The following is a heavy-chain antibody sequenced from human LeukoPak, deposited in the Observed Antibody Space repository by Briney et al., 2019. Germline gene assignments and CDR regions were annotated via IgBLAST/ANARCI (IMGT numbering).Heavy chain of an antibody. D-gene: IGHD3-10*01. Sequence: AGESLKISCKGSGYSFTSYWIGWVRQMPGKGLEWMGIIYPDDSDTRYSPSFQGQVTISADKSISTAYLQWSSLKASDTAMYYCARRYYYGSGSYYTDYWGQGTLVTVSS. CDR2: IYPDDSDT. J-gene: IGHJ4*02. CDR3: ARRYYYGSGSYYTDY. CDR1: GYSFTSYW. V-gene: IGHV5-51*01.